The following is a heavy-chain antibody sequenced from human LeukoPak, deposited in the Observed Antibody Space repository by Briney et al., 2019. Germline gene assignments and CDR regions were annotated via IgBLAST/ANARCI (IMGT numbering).Heavy chain of an antibody. Sequence: PSETLSLTCAVSGGSISSSNWWSWVRQPPGKGLEWIGEIYHSGSTNYNPSLKSRVTISVDKSKNQFSLKLSSVTAADTAVYYCAGVKKEYYYDSSGHTFFDYWGQGTLVTVSS. V-gene: IGHV4-4*02. D-gene: IGHD3-22*01. CDR1: GGSISSSNW. J-gene: IGHJ4*02. CDR2: IYHSGST. CDR3: AGVKKEYYYDSSGHTFFDY.